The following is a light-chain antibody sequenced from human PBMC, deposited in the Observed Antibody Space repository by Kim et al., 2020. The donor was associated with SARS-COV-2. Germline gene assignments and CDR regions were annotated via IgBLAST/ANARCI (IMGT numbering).Light chain of an antibody. J-gene: IGKJ1*01. CDR2: DAS. Sequence: AAAGDRVTITCRASQSVGIWLAWYQHKPGSAPKLLIFDASRLKSGVPSRFSGSGSGTEFTLTISSLQPDDFATYYCQQYNSYSQTFGQGTKVDIK. CDR3: QQYNSYSQT. CDR1: QSVGIW. V-gene: IGKV1-5*01.